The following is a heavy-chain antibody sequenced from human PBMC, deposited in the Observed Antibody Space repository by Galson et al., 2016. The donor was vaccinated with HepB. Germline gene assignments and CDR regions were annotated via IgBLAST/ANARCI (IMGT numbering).Heavy chain of an antibody. CDR1: GFTFSDYF. CDR2: ISSNTYT. Sequence: SLRLSCAASGFTFSDYFMSWIRQAPGKGLEWVSFISSNTYTNYADTVKGRFTVSRDNAKNSLYLQMNSLRAEDSAIYYCARAGTAGNNHYYYGLDVWGPGTTVTVSS. D-gene: IGHD6-13*01. V-gene: IGHV3-11*05. CDR3: ARAGTAGNNHYYYGLDV. J-gene: IGHJ6*02.